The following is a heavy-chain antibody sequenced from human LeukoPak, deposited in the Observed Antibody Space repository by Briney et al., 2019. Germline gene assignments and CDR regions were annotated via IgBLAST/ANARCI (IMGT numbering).Heavy chain of an antibody. CDR3: AVVPAAIIY. CDR1: GGSISSYY. V-gene: IGHV4-59*04. D-gene: IGHD2-2*02. J-gene: IGHJ4*02. Sequence: SETLSLTCTVSGGSISSYYWSWIRQPPGKGLEWIGYIYYSGSTYYNPSLKSRVTISVDTSKNQFSLKLSSVTAADTAVYYCAVVPAAIIYWGQGTLVTVSS. CDR2: IYYSGST.